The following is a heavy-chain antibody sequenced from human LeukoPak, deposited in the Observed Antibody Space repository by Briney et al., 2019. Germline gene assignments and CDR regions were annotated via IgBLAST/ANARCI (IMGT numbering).Heavy chain of an antibody. CDR3: ARQFSTASDAFDI. Sequence: TSETLSLTCTVSGGSISSSSYYWGWIRQPPGKGLEWIGSIYYSGGTYYNPSLKSRVTISVDTSKNQFSLKLSSVTAADTAVYYCARQFSTASDAFDIWGQGTMVTVSS. V-gene: IGHV4-39*01. D-gene: IGHD2-21*02. CDR1: GGSISSSSYY. J-gene: IGHJ3*02. CDR2: IYYSGGT.